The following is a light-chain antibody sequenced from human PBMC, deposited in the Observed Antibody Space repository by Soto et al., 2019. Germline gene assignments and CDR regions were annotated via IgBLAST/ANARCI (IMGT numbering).Light chain of an antibody. Sequence: DILMTQSPSTLSASVGDRVTISCRASQSISSSLAWYQQKPGKAPKLLIYKASSLERRVPSRFSGSGSGTEFTLTISSLQPDDFATYYCQHYNSYYTFGQGTLLEVK. CDR3: QHYNSYYT. CDR1: QSISSS. J-gene: IGKJ5*01. CDR2: KAS. V-gene: IGKV1-5*03.